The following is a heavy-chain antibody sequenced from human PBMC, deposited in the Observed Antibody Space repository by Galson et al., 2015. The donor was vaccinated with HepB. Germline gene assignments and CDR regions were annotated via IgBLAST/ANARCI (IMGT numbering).Heavy chain of an antibody. CDR2: ISYDGSNK. V-gene: IGHV3-30-3*01. Sequence: SLRLSCAASGFTFSSYAMHWVRQAPGKGLEWVAVISYDGSNKYYADSVKGRFTISRDNSKNTLYLQMNSLRAEDTAVYYCARAPIVVVAARPHYYYYMDVWGKGTTVTVSS. CDR3: ARAPIVVVAARPHYYYYMDV. D-gene: IGHD2-15*01. J-gene: IGHJ6*03. CDR1: GFTFSSYA.